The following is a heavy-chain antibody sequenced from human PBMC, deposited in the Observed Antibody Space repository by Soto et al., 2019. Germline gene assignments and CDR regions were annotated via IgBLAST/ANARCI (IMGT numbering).Heavy chain of an antibody. V-gene: IGHV1-46*03. D-gene: IGHD4-17*01. Sequence: QVQLVQSGAEVKKPGASVKVSCKASGYTFTSYYMHWVRQAPGQGLEWMGIINPSGGSTSYAQKFQGRVTMTRDTSTSTVYMGLSSLRSEDTAVYYWARERTVTTLGHGAGFFYYYGMDVWGQGTTVTVSS. J-gene: IGHJ6*02. CDR2: INPSGGST. CDR1: GYTFTSYY. CDR3: ARERTVTTLGHGAGFFYYYGMDV.